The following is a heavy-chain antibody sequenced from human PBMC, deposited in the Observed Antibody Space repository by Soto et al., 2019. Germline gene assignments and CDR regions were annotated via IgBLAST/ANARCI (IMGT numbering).Heavy chain of an antibody. CDR1: CDSISSRGYY. D-gene: IGHD3-22*01. J-gene: IGHJ1*01. CDR3: GGYYDTSQRPYFHH. Sequence: SETLSLTFPVSCDSISSRGYYWGWIRQPPGKGLEWVGTSYHSGTTYYNPSLKTRLTISVDTSKNQFSLKLSSVTAADTAVYYCGGYYDTSQRPYFHHWGLGTMVTVSS. CDR2: SYHSGTT. V-gene: IGHV4-39*01.